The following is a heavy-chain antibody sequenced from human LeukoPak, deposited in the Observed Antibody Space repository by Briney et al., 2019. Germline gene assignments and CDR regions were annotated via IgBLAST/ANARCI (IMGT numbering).Heavy chain of an antibody. CDR2: ITSGGDYI. D-gene: IGHD3-9*01. Sequence: PGGSLRLSCAASGFTFNTFNMNLVRQAPGKGLEWVSSITSGGDYIYYADPVKGRFTTSRDNAKNSLSLQLNSLRVEDTAVYYCARGHYDVLAASYKWTPDYWGQGTLVTVSS. CDR1: GFTFNTFN. CDR3: ARGHYDVLAASYKWTPDY. V-gene: IGHV3-21*01. J-gene: IGHJ4*02.